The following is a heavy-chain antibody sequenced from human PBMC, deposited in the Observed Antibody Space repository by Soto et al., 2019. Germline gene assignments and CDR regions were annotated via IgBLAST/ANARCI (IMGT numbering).Heavy chain of an antibody. J-gene: IGHJ6*02. CDR2: MNPNSGNT. V-gene: IGHV1-8*01. CDR1: GYTFTSYD. CDR3: ARWPDGYYYYGMDV. Sequence: QVQLVQSGAEVKKPGASVKVSCKASGYTFTSYDINWVRQATGQGLEWMGWMNPNSGNTGYAQKFQGRVTMTRNTSISTAYRELSSLRSEDTAVYYCARWPDGYYYYGMDVWGQATTVTASS.